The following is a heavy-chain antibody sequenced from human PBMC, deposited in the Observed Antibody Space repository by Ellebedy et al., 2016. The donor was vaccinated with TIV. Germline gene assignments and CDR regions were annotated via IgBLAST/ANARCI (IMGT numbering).Heavy chain of an antibody. J-gene: IGHJ4*02. CDR2: ITGSGDST. Sequence: GGSLRLXXAASGLTFSSYVMNWVRQAPGKGLEWVSAITGSGDSTYYADSVKGRFTISRDNSKNTLYLQMNGLRAEDTAIFYCAKGGYYNLDYWGPGILVTVSS. CDR3: AKGGYYNLDY. CDR1: GLTFSSYV. D-gene: IGHD3-9*01. V-gene: IGHV3-23*01.